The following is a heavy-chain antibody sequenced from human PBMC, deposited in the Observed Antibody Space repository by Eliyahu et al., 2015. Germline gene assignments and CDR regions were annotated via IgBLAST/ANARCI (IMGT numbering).Heavy chain of an antibody. Sequence: QEQLVQSGAEVKKPGAPVKVSCXASGYTFTASHKHWVRQAPGQGLEWMGWISPNSGATNYAQNFQGRVTMTRDTSISTAYMDLSSLRSDDTALYYCARDCRSATCHLYGMDVWGQGTTVIVSS. CDR1: GYTFTASH. CDR2: ISPNSGAT. V-gene: IGHV1-2*02. CDR3: ARDCRSATCHLYGMDV. D-gene: IGHD2-2*01. J-gene: IGHJ6*02.